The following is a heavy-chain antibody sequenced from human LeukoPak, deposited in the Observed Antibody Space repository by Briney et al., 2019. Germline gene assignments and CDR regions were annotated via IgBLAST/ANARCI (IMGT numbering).Heavy chain of an antibody. V-gene: IGHV1-18*01. J-gene: IGHJ4*02. Sequence: ASVKVSCKASGYTFTSYGISWVRQAPGQGLEWMGWISAYNGNTNYAQKLQGRVTMTTDTSTSTAYMELRSLRSDDTAVYYCARSVRGTWFGELPTNPYYFDYWGQGTLVTVSS. CDR1: GYTFTSYG. CDR3: ARSVRGTWFGELPTNPYYFDY. CDR2: ISAYNGNT. D-gene: IGHD3-10*01.